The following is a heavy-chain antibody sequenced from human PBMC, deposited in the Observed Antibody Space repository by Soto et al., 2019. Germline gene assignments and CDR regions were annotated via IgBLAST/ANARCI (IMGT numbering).Heavy chain of an antibody. D-gene: IGHD3-10*01. CDR1: GFTVSSNY. Sequence: EVQLVESGGGLVQPGGSLRLSCAASGFTVSSNYMSWVRQAPGKGLEWVSVIYSGGSAYYADSVKGRLTISRDNSKNTLYLQMNSLRAEDTALYYCARDMVRGLYPEYCQHWGQGTLVTVSS. CDR2: IYSGGSA. J-gene: IGHJ1*01. V-gene: IGHV3-66*01. CDR3: ARDMVRGLYPEYCQH.